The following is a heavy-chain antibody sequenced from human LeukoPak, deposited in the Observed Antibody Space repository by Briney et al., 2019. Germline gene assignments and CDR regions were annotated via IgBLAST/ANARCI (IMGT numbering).Heavy chain of an antibody. D-gene: IGHD4-17*01. CDR1: GGSISSGGYY. V-gene: IGHV4-31*03. CDR3: ASLIYGDYDTSLDY. CDR2: IYYSGST. Sequence: PSETLSLTCTVSGGSISSGGYYWSWIRQHPGKGLEWIGYIYYSGSTYYNPSLKSRVTISVDTSKNQFSLKLSSVTAADTAVYYCASLIYGDYDTSLDYWGQGTLVTVSS. J-gene: IGHJ4*02.